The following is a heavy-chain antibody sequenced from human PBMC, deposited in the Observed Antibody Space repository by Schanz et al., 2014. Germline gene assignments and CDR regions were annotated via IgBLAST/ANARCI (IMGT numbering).Heavy chain of an antibody. Sequence: EVQLLESGGGLVQPGGSLRLSCAASGFTFSNYVMSWVRQAPGKGLEWVSVIGVDGTTTYYADSVKGRFTISRDNSKNTLYLQMNSLRPEDTAVYYCAKYRGYYRVSGSYRELEYWGQGTLVTVSS. CDR3: AKYRGYYRVSGSYRELEY. CDR1: GFTFSNYV. J-gene: IGHJ4*02. V-gene: IGHV3-23*01. CDR2: IGVDGTTT. D-gene: IGHD3-10*01.